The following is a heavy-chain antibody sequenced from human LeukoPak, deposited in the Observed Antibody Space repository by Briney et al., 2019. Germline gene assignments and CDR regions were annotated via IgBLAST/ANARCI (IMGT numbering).Heavy chain of an antibody. V-gene: IGHV1-46*01. CDR2: INPSGGST. J-gene: IGHJ4*02. CDR1: GYTFTSYY. D-gene: IGHD3-3*01. Sequence: ASVKVSCKASGYTFTSYYMHWVRRAPGQGLEWMGLINPSGGSTTYAQKFQGRVTMTRDTSTSTVYMELSSLRSDDTAVYYCARDCYVFWNGFSFWGQGTLVTVSS. CDR3: ARDCYVFWNGFSF.